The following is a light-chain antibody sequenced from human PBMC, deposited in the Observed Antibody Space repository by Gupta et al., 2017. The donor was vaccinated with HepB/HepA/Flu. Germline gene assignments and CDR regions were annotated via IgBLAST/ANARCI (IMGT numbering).Light chain of an antibody. J-gene: IGKJ5*01. CDR1: QSVSSN. CDR3: QQYNNWPPIT. Sequence: VMTQSQAALSVSPGERATLSCRARQSVSSNLAWYQQKPGQAPRLLIYGASPRDTGIPARFSGSGCATEFTLTISSRQSEDFAVYYCQQYNNWPPITFGQGTRLEIK. V-gene: IGKV3-15*01. CDR2: GAS.